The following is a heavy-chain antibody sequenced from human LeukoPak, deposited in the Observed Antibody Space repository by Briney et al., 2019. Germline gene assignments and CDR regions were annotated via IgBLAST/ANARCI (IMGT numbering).Heavy chain of an antibody. CDR2: IDARSGIV. CDR3: ARTYDFGRGPPGDAFDN. J-gene: IGHJ3*02. V-gene: IGHV3-48*01. CDR1: GFTFTMFG. Sequence: QTGGSLRLSCAASGFTFTMFGMNWVRQAPGKGLEWVSYIDARSGIVYYADSVQGRFTISRDDAKDSVFLQMSSLRVDDTAVYYCARTYDFGRGPPGDAFDNWGQGTLVTVPS. D-gene: IGHD3-3*01.